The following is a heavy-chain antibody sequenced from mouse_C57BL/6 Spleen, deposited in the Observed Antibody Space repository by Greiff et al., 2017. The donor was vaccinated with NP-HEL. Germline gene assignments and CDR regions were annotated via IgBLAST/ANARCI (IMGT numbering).Heavy chain of an antibody. CDR3: TRRDYGNWYFDV. Sequence: VKLQQSGAELVRPGASVTLSCKASGYTFTDYEMHWVKQTPVHGLEWIGAIDPETGGTAYNQKFKGKAILTADKSSSTAYMELRSLTSEDSAVYYCTRRDYGNWYFDVWGTGTTVTVSS. D-gene: IGHD2-1*01. CDR2: IDPETGGT. CDR1: GYTFTDYE. V-gene: IGHV1-15*01. J-gene: IGHJ1*03.